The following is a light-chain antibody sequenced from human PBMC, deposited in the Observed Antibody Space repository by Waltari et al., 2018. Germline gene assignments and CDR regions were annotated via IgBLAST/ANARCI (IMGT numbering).Light chain of an antibody. Sequence: SYELPQPPSVSVSPGQTATITSPGETCRNRSVCWYQQKPGHSPVLVMFQVIKRPSGIPERIFGSKSGNTATLTISGTQATDEADYYCQSWDGSTASVVFGGGTKLTVL. CDR2: QVI. CDR1: TCRNRS. V-gene: IGLV3-1*01. CDR3: QSWDGSTASVV. J-gene: IGLJ2*01.